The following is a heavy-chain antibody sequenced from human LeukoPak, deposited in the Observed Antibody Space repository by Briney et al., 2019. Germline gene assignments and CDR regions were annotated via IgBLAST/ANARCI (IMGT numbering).Heavy chain of an antibody. J-gene: IGHJ4*02. CDR3: ARLGHPREPWDY. D-gene: IGHD1-26*01. CDR1: GGSISSSSYY. Sequence: SETLSLTCTVSGGSISSSSYYWGWIRQPPGKGLEWIGSIYYSGSTYYNPSLKSRVTISVDTSKNQFSLKLSSVTAPDTAVYYCARLGHPREPWDYWGQGTLVTVSS. V-gene: IGHV4-39*01. CDR2: IYYSGST.